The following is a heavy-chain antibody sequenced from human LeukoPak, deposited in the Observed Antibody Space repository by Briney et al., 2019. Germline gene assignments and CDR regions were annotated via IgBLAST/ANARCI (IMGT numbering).Heavy chain of an antibody. Sequence: GGSLRLSCAASGFTFSSYAMSWVRQAPGKGLEWVSAISGSGGSTYCADSVKGRFTISRDNSKNTLYLQMNSLRAEDTAVYYCAKDGRYLALYGMDVWGQGTTVTVSS. D-gene: IGHD3-9*01. V-gene: IGHV3-23*01. CDR3: AKDGRYLALYGMDV. CDR2: ISGSGGST. CDR1: GFTFSSYA. J-gene: IGHJ6*02.